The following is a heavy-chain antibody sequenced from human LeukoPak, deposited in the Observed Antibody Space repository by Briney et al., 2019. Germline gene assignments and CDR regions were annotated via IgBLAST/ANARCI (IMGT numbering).Heavy chain of an antibody. CDR3: ARLLDRDSSSPDY. Sequence: PSGTLSLTCAVSGGSISSSNWWSWVRQPPGKGLEWIGEIYHSGSTNYNPSLKSRVTISVDKSKNQFSLKLSSVTAADTAVYYCARLLDRDSSSPDYWGQGTLVTVSS. J-gene: IGHJ4*02. CDR1: GGSISSSNW. V-gene: IGHV4-4*02. D-gene: IGHD6-13*01. CDR2: IYHSGST.